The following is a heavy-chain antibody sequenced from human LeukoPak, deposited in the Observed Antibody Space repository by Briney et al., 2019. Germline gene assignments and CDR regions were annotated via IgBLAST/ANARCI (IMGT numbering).Heavy chain of an antibody. J-gene: IGHJ4*02. CDR2: IYSSGST. CDR3: AREAYLGYDSSGYFGY. V-gene: IGHV3-53*01. CDR1: GFTVSSNY. Sequence: TGGSLRLSCAASGFTVSSNYMSWVRQAPGKGLERVSIIYSSGSTYYADSVKGRFTISRDNSKNTLYLQMNSLRAEDTAVYYCAREAYLGYDSSGYFGYWGQGTLVTVSS. D-gene: IGHD3-22*01.